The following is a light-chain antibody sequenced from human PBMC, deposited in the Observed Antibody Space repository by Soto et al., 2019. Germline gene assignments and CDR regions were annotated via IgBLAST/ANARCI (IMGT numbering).Light chain of an antibody. CDR1: QGIASW. Sequence: DIQMTQSPSSVSASVGDRVTITCRASQGIASWLDWYQQKPGKAPKLLIYAASSLQSEFPSRFSGSGSGTDFTLTISNLQPEDFATYYCQQANSVPLTFGGGTKVDIK. V-gene: IGKV1-12*01. CDR2: AAS. J-gene: IGKJ4*01. CDR3: QQANSVPLT.